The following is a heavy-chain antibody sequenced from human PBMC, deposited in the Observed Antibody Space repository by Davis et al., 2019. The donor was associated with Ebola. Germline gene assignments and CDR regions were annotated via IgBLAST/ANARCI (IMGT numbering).Heavy chain of an antibody. J-gene: IGHJ6*02. D-gene: IGHD1-20*01. CDR3: ARDRGNWNYYYYGMDV. V-gene: IGHV3-23*01. Sequence: PGGSLRLSCAASGFIFSNYDMSWVRQVPGKGLEWVSTVSGSGGSTHYSDSVRGRFSISRDNSKNSLYLQMNSLRAEDTAVYYCARDRGNWNYYYYGMDVWGQGTTVTVSS. CDR2: VSGSGGST. CDR1: GFIFSNYD.